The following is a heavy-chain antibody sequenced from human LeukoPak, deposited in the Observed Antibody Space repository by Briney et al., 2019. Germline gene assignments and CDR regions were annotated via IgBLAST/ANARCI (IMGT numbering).Heavy chain of an antibody. V-gene: IGHV1-46*01. Sequence: PWASVKVSCKASGYTFTSYYMHWVRQAPGQGLEWMGIINPSGGSTSYAQKFQGRVTMTRDMSTSTVYMELSSLRSEDTAVYYCARVSPGSGHSPAFDYWGQGTLVTVSS. D-gene: IGHD2-15*01. CDR2: INPSGGST. J-gene: IGHJ4*02. CDR3: ARVSPGSGHSPAFDY. CDR1: GYTFTSYY.